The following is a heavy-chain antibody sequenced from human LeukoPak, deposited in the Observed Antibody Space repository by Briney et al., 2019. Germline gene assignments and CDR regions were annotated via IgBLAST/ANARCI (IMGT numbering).Heavy chain of an antibody. Sequence: GGSLRLSCAASGFTFSSYWMSWVRQAPGKGLEWVANIKQDGSEKYYVDSVKGRFTISRDNAKNSLYLQTNSLRAEDTAVYYCARDTTTVTTRLHLYGMDVWGQGTTVTVSS. D-gene: IGHD4-17*01. CDR3: ARDTTTVTTRLHLYGMDV. CDR1: GFTFSSYW. CDR2: IKQDGSEK. V-gene: IGHV3-7*03. J-gene: IGHJ6*02.